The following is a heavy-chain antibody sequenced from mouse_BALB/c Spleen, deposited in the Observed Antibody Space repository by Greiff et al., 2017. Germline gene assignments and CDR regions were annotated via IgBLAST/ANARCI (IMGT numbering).Heavy chain of an antibody. J-gene: IGHJ1*01. CDR1: GYTFTDYV. Sequence: QVQLQQSGPELVKPGASVKMSCKASGYTFTDYVISWVKQRTGQGLEWIGEIYPGSGSTYYNEKFKGKATLTADEASNTAYMQLSSPTSEDSAVYYCARNPPLLLRYYWYFDVWGAGTTVTVSS. D-gene: IGHD1-1*01. CDR2: IYPGSGST. CDR3: ARNPPLLLRYYWYFDV. V-gene: IGHV1-77*01.